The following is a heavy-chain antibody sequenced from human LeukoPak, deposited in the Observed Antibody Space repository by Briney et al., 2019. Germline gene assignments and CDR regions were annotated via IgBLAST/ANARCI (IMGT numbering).Heavy chain of an antibody. Sequence: ASVKVSCKASGYTFTSYAMHWVRQAPGQRLEWMGWVNAGNGNTKYSQKFQGRVTLTRDTSISAAYMELSRLRSDDTAVYYCARDLLPIRAAGEALGFDPWGQGTLVTVSS. J-gene: IGHJ5*02. D-gene: IGHD6-13*01. CDR1: GYTFTSYA. V-gene: IGHV1-3*01. CDR3: ARDLLPIRAAGEALGFDP. CDR2: VNAGNGNT.